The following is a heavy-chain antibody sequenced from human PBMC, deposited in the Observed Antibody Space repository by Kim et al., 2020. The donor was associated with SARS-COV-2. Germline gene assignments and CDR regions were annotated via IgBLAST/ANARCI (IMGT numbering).Heavy chain of an antibody. V-gene: IGHV6-1*01. CDR1: GDSVSSNSAA. D-gene: IGHD6-13*01. CDR3: AREVAAAVFTVRLYYFDY. Sequence: SQTLSLTCAISGDSVSSNSAAWNWIRQSPSRGLEWLGRTYYRSKWYNDYAVSVKSRITINPDTSKNQFSLQLNSVTPEDTAVYYCAREVAAAVFTVRLYYFDYWGQGTLVTVSS. CDR2: TYYRSKWYN. J-gene: IGHJ4*02.